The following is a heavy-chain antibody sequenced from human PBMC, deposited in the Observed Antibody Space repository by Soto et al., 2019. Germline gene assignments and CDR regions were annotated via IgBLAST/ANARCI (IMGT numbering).Heavy chain of an antibody. CDR2: ISSSSSTI. CDR1: GFTFSSYS. Sequence: GSLRLSCAASGFTFSSYSMNWVRQAPGKGLEWVSYISSSSSTIYYADSVKGRFTISRDNAKNSLYLQMNSLRDEDTAVYYFAREKDGWRNYYYYYGMDVWGQGTTVTVSS. J-gene: IGHJ6*02. V-gene: IGHV3-48*02. D-gene: IGHD3-3*01. CDR3: AREKDGWRNYYYYYGMDV.